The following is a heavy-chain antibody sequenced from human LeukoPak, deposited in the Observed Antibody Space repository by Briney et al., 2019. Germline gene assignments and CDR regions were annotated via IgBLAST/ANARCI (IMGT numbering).Heavy chain of an antibody. CDR1: GYTFTSFG. Sequence: ASVKVSCKASGYTFTSFGISWVRQAPGQGLEWMGWISAYNANTNYAQKLQGRVTMTTDTSTSTAHMELRSLRSDDTAVYYCARDCSTTSCLFDYWGQGTLVTVSS. J-gene: IGHJ4*02. CDR2: ISAYNANT. V-gene: IGHV1-18*01. CDR3: ARDCSTTSCLFDY. D-gene: IGHD2-2*01.